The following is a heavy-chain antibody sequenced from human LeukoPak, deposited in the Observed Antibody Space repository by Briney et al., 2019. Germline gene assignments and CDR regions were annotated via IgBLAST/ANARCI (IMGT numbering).Heavy chain of an antibody. CDR3: ARGGYYDILTRVFDY. CDR1: GFTFSSYA. J-gene: IGHJ4*02. D-gene: IGHD3-9*01. Sequence: GGSLRLSCAASGFTFSSYAITWVRQAPGKGLEWVSSIRSSGDSTFYADSVKGRFTISRDNSKNTVYLLMNSPRAEDTAVYYCARGGYYDILTRVFDYWGQGTLVTVSS. V-gene: IGHV3-23*01. CDR2: IRSSGDST.